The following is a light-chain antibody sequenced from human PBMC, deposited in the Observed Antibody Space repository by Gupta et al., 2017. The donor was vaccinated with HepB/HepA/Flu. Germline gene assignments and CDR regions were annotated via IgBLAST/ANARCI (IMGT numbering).Light chain of an antibody. Sequence: DIQMTQSPSTLSASVGDRVTITCRASQSISSWLAWYQQKPGKAPKLLIYKASSLESGVPSRFSGSGCGTEFTLTISSRQPDDFAAYYCQQYNSYPRLTFGGGTKVEIK. CDR2: KAS. CDR1: QSISSW. J-gene: IGKJ4*01. V-gene: IGKV1-5*03. CDR3: QQYNSYPRLT.